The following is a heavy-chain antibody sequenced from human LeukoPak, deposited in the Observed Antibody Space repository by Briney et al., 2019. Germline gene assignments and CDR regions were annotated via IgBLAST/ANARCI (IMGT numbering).Heavy chain of an antibody. CDR3: TTVRFEVDSSGYYHNYFDP. D-gene: IGHD3-22*01. V-gene: IGHV1-24*01. Sequence: ASVKVSCKVSGYSLSELSMHWVRQAPGKGLEWMGGFDPEDGKTINAQKFQGRLTMTEDTSTDTAYMEPSSLRSEDTAVYYCTTVRFEVDSSGYYHNYFDPWGQGTLVTVSS. CDR2: FDPEDGKT. CDR1: GYSLSELS. J-gene: IGHJ5*02.